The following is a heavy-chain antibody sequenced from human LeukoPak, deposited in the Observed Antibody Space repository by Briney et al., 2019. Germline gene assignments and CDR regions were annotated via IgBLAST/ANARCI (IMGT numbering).Heavy chain of an antibody. CDR2: IYYSGST. D-gene: IGHD3-22*01. J-gene: IGHJ5*02. CDR3: ARDANYDSSGYYSNWFDP. V-gene: IGHV4-39*07. Sequence: NPSQTLSLTCTVSGGSISSSSYYWGWIRQPPGKGLEWIGSIYYSGSTYYNPSLKSRVTISVDTSKNQFSLKLSSVTAADTAVYYCARDANYDSSGYYSNWFDPWGQGTLVTVSS. CDR1: GGSISSSSYY.